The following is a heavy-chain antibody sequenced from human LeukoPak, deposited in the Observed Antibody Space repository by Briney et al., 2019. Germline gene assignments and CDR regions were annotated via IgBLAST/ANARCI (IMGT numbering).Heavy chain of an antibody. D-gene: IGHD4-11*01. V-gene: IGHV1-2*02. Sequence: ASVKVSCKASGYTFTGYYMHWVRQAPGQGLEWMGWINPNSGGTNYAQKFQGRVTMTRDTSISTAYMELSRLRSDDTAVYYCARDSTMTTVLYYYYYGMDVWGQGTTVTVSS. CDR3: ARDSTMTTVLYYYYYGMDV. CDR1: GYTFTGYY. CDR2: INPNSGGT. J-gene: IGHJ6*02.